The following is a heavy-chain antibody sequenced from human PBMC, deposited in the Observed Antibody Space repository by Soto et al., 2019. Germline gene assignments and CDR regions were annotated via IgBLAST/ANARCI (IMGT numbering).Heavy chain of an antibody. CDR3: TTDSTQTFCDGGPCYSVLTKIHDS. Sequence: EVQLVESGGGLVKPGGSLRLSCAASGFTFNNGWMSWVRHAPGKGLAWVGRIKSKVAGGTTDYSAPVQGRFTMSRDDSKNTVHLQMSSLKTEDTAVYYCTTDSTQTFCDGGPCYSVLTKIHDSWGQGTPVTVSS. J-gene: IGHJ4*02. CDR1: GFTFNNGW. V-gene: IGHV3-15*01. CDR2: IKSKVAGGTT. D-gene: IGHD2-15*01.